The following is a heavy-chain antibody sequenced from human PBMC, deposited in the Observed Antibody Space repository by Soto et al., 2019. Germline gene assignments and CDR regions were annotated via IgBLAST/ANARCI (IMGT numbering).Heavy chain of an antibody. J-gene: IGHJ4*02. CDR2: INAYDGST. CDR3: ARDSTYCSGGSCYSSNFDY. V-gene: IGHV1-18*04. D-gene: IGHD2-15*01. Sequence: AAVKFSCKSSGYTFTSYYMHWVRQAPGQGLEWMGRINAYDGSTNYAQKLQGRVTMTTDTSTSTAYMELRSLRSDDTAVYYCARDSTYCSGGSCYSSNFDYWGQGTLVT. CDR1: GYTFTSYY.